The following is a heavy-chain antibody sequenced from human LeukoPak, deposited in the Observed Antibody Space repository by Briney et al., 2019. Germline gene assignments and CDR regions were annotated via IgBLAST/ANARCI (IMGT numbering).Heavy chain of an antibody. J-gene: IGHJ6*02. CDR3: ARGLGDPDYYYYGMDV. CDR1: GGTYSSYA. V-gene: IGHV1-69*13. CDR2: IIPIFGTA. Sequence: RASVNVPCTASGGTYSSYAISWVRQAPGQGLEWMGGIIPIFGTANYAQKFQGRVTITADESTSTAYMELSSLRSEDTAVYYCARGLGDPDYYYYGMDVWGRGTTVTVSS. D-gene: IGHD2-21*02.